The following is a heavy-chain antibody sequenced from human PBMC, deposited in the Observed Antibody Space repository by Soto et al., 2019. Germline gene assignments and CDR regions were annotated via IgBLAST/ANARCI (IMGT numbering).Heavy chain of an antibody. CDR1: NGSISPYY. J-gene: IGHJ5*02. Sequence: PSETLSLTCTVSNGSISPYYWSWIRQPPGKGLEWIGYIYYNGNTKYNPSLKSRVTISLGTSKNEFSLRLTSVTAADTAVYFCARVPAMGGVISHWFDPWGPGTLVIVSS. CDR3: ARVPAMGGVISHWFDP. D-gene: IGHD3-16*02. V-gene: IGHV4-59*12. CDR2: IYYNGNT.